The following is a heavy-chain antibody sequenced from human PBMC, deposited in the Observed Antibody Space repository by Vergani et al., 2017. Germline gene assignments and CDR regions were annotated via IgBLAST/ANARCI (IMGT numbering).Heavy chain of an antibody. CDR2: INPNSGGT. J-gene: IGHJ4*02. Sequence: QVQLVQSGAEVKKPGASVKVSCKASGYTFTDYFMHWVRQAPGPGLEWMGWINPNSGGTNYAQKFQGRVTMTRDTSISTAYMELSNLRSDDTAVYYCARVGTSSNRDYFDYWVQGTLVTVSS. CDR1: GYTFTDYF. V-gene: IGHV1-2*02. D-gene: IGHD2-2*01. CDR3: ARVGTSSNRDYFDY.